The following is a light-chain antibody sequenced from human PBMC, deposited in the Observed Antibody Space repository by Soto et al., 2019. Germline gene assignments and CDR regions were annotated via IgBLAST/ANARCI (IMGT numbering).Light chain of an antibody. Sequence: EIVLTQSPATLSLSPGERATLSCRASQSVSSYLAWYQQKPGQAPRLLISDASNRATGIPARFRGSGSGTDFTLTISSLEPEDFAVYYCQQRSDWVSFGGGTKVDNK. CDR1: QSVSSY. CDR3: QQRSDWVS. CDR2: DAS. V-gene: IGKV3-11*01. J-gene: IGKJ4*01.